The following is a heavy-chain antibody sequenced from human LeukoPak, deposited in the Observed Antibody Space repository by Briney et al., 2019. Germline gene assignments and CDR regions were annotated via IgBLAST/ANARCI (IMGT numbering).Heavy chain of an antibody. Sequence: LPGGSLSLSCTASGFTFSRYEMNWVRPAPGKALERVSYISYSGSATTYGDSVKGRFTILIDNTKNSFYLQMSSLRAEDTAVYYCARRNWNVGGGFDVWGQGTTVTVSS. CDR3: ARRNWNVGGGFDV. D-gene: IGHD1-1*01. J-gene: IGHJ3*01. V-gene: IGHV3-48*03. CDR2: ISYSGSAT. CDR1: GFTFSRYE.